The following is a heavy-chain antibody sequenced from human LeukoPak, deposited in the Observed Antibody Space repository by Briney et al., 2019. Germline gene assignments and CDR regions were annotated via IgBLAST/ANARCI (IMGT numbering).Heavy chain of an antibody. CDR2: INHSGST. Sequence: SETLSLTCAVYGGSFSGYYWSWIRQPPGKGLEWIGEINHSGSTNYNPLLKSRVTISVDTSKNQFSLKLSSVTAADTAVYYCARDRGITTARGVPSWFDPWGQGTLVTVSS. CDR3: ARDRGITTARGVPSWFDP. CDR1: GGSFSGYY. V-gene: IGHV4-34*01. D-gene: IGHD3-10*01. J-gene: IGHJ5*02.